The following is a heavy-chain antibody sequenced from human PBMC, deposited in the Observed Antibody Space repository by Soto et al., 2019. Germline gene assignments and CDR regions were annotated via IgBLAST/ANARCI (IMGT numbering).Heavy chain of an antibody. CDR2: IYFSEST. D-gene: IGHD3-10*01. J-gene: IGHJ4*02. CDR1: GASISSGDYY. V-gene: IGHV4-30-4*01. Sequence: SETLSLTCNVSGASISSGDYYWSWIRQPPGKGLEWIGYIYFSESTSYNPSLKSRVTISGDKSKNQFSLRLTSVTAADTAVYYCASYYGSGSYYNVPFFSFDYWGQGTLVTVSS. CDR3: ASYYGSGSYYNVPFFSFDY.